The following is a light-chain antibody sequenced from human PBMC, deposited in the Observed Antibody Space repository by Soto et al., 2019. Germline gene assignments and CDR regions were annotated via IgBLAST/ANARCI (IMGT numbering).Light chain of an antibody. Sequence: QSVLTQPPSVSGAPGQSVTISCTGSNSNIGAGYGVHWYQQIPGKAPKLLVYNSNSRPSGIPDRFSGSKSGNTASLTISGLQAEDEADYYCSSYTSSSTSYVFGTGTKVTV. CDR1: NSNIGAGYG. CDR2: NSN. V-gene: IGLV1-40*01. J-gene: IGLJ1*01. CDR3: SSYTSSSTSYV.